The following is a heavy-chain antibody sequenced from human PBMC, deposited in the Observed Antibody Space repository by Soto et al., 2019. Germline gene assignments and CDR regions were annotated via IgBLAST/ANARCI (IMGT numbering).Heavy chain of an antibody. CDR1: GFTFSSYA. CDR2: ISGSGGST. D-gene: IGHD3-9*01. V-gene: IGHV3-23*01. Sequence: TGGSLRLSCAASGFTFSSYAMSWVRQAPGKGLEWVSAISGSGGSTYYADSVKGRFTISRDNSKNTLYLQMNSLRAEDTAVYYCAKDLSFHYDILTGYPAYYYYGMDVWGQGTTVTVSS. CDR3: AKDLSFHYDILTGYPAYYYYGMDV. J-gene: IGHJ6*02.